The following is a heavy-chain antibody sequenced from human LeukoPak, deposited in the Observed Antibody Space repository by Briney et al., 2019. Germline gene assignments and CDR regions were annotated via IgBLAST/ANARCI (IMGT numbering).Heavy chain of an antibody. D-gene: IGHD1-26*01. V-gene: IGHV3-33*01. CDR2: IWYDGSNK. J-gene: IGHJ4*02. Sequence: GRSLRLSCAASGSTFNSYGMHWVRQAPGKGLEWVALIWYDGSNKYYADSVKGRFTISRDNSKNTLYLQMSSLRAEDTAVYYCARGVRAWELPSEGFDYWGQGTLVTVSS. CDR3: ARGVRAWELPSEGFDY. CDR1: GSTFNSYG.